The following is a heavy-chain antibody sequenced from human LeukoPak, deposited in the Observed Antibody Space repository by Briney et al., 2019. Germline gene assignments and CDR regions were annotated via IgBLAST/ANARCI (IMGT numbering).Heavy chain of an antibody. CDR1: GYTFTSYG. D-gene: IGHD6-19*01. CDR2: ISAYNGNT. J-gene: IGHJ4*02. Sequence: ASVKVSCKASGYTFTSYGISWVRQAPGQGLECMGWISAYNGNTNYAQKFQGRVTMTRDTSISTAYMELSRLRSDDTAVYYCARGVAVAGPFDYWGQGTLVTVSS. CDR3: ARGVAVAGPFDY. V-gene: IGHV1-18*01.